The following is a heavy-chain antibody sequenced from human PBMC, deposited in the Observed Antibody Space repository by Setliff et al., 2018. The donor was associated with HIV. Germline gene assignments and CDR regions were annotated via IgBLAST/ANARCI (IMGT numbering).Heavy chain of an antibody. Sequence: SETLSLTCTVSGGSISSYYWSWIRQPPGKGLEWIGYIYYSGSTKYNPSLKSRVNISVDTSKNQFSLKLSSVTAADTAVYYCERGLSSYFDFWSGYYNNYYYYYMDVWGKGTTVTVSS. CDR2: IYYSGST. CDR3: ERGLSSYFDFWSGYYNNYYYYYMDV. D-gene: IGHD3-3*01. V-gene: IGHV4-59*01. J-gene: IGHJ6*03. CDR1: GGSISSYY.